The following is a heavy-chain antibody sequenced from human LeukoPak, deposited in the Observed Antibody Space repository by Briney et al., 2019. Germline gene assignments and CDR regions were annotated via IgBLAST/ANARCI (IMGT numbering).Heavy chain of an antibody. CDR1: GYTFTGYY. V-gene: IGHV1-2*02. D-gene: IGHD6-19*01. CDR2: INPNSGGT. CDR3: ARVPRSSRVAVAGTQFDY. J-gene: IGHJ4*02. Sequence: ASVNVSCTASGYTFTGYYMHWVRQAPGQGLEWMGWINPNSGGTNYAQKFQGRVTMTRDTSISTAYMELSRLRSDDTAVYYCARVPRSSRVAVAGTQFDYWGQGTLVTVSS.